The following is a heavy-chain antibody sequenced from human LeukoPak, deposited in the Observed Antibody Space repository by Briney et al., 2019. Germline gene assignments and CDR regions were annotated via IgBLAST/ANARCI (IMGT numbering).Heavy chain of an antibody. V-gene: IGHV3-33*01. D-gene: IGHD5-18*01. CDR3: ARSGVYTAMAFEYYYYGMDV. Sequence: GGSLRLSCAASGFTFSSYGMHWVRQAPGKGLEWVAVIWYDGSNKYYADSVKGRFTISRDNSKNTLYPQMNSLRAEDTAVYYCARSGVYTAMAFEYYYYGMDVWGQGTTVTVSS. CDR2: IWYDGSNK. J-gene: IGHJ6*02. CDR1: GFTFSSYG.